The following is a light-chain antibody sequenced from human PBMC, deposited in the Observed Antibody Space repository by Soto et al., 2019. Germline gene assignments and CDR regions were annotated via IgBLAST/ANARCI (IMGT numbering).Light chain of an antibody. CDR2: DAS. CDR1: QSVSSY. J-gene: IGKJ5*01. V-gene: IGKV3-11*01. CDR3: QQRSNWPPLT. Sequence: EIVMTQSPATLSVSPGERATLSSRASQSVSSYLAWYQQKPGQAPRLLIYDASNRATGIPARFSGSGSGADFTLTISSLEPEDFAVYYCQQRSNWPPLTFGGGTRLEIK.